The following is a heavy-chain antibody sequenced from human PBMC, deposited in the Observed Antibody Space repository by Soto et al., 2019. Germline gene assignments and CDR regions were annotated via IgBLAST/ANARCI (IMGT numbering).Heavy chain of an antibody. J-gene: IGHJ4*02. CDR1: GGTFSSYA. D-gene: IGHD1-26*01. V-gene: IGHV1-69*12. CDR3: ARARVVGATFPDFDY. Sequence: QVQLVQSGAEVKKPGSSVKVSCKASGGTFSSYAISWVRQAPGQGLEWMGGIIPIFGTANYAQKFQGRVTITADEATRTADMELSSPRSEDTAVDYCARARVVGATFPDFDYWGQGTLVTVSS. CDR2: IIPIFGTA.